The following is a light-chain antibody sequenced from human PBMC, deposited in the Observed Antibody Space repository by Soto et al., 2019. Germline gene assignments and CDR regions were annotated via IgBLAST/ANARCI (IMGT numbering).Light chain of an antibody. CDR3: QQYNDWPTIT. V-gene: IGKV3-15*01. CDR1: QSVSSK. J-gene: IGKJ5*01. Sequence: EIVMTQSPATLYLSPGERATLSCRASQSVSSKLAWYQQKPGQAPRLLIYDASTRATVIPARFSGSVSGTEFTLTISSLQSEDFAVYYCQQYNDWPTITFGQGTRLEIK. CDR2: DAS.